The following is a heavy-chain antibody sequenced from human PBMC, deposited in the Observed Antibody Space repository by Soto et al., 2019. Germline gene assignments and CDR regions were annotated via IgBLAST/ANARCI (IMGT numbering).Heavy chain of an antibody. J-gene: IGHJ4*02. Sequence: ASVKVSCKASGYTFTSYGISWVRQAPGQGLEWMGWISAYNGNTNYAQKLQGRVTMTTDTSTSTAYMELRSLRSDDTAVYYCARGYCSSTSCYWHFDYWGQGTLVTVSS. CDR3: ARGYCSSTSCYWHFDY. D-gene: IGHD2-2*01. V-gene: IGHV1-18*01. CDR1: GYTFTSYG. CDR2: ISAYNGNT.